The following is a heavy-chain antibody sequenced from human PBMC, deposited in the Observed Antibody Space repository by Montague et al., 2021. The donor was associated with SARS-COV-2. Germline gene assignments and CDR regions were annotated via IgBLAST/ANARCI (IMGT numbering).Heavy chain of an antibody. Sequence: SLRLSCAASGFTFSSHAMHWVRQAPGKGLEWVAVISYDGFNKYYADSVKGRFTISRDNSKNTLSLQMNSLRTEDTAVYYCARGGCYRDAFDIWGQGTMVTVSS. V-gene: IGHV3-30*04. CDR2: ISYDGFNK. D-gene: IGHD2-15*01. CDR1: GFTFSSHA. J-gene: IGHJ3*02. CDR3: ARGGCYRDAFDI.